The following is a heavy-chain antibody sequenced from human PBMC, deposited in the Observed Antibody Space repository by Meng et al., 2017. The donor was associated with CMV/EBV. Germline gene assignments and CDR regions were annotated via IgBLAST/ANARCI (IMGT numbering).Heavy chain of an antibody. J-gene: IGHJ4*02. V-gene: IGHV4-34*01. CDR2: INHSGST. D-gene: IGHD3-22*01. Sequence: QVPLRPGGAGLLKPSGTLSLTCAVYGGSFSGYDWSWIRQPPGKGLEWIGEINHSGSTNYNPSLKSRVTISVDTSKNQFSLKLSSVTAADTAVYYCARVWDSGWDYWGQGTLVTVSS. CDR3: ARVWDSGWDY. CDR1: GGSFSGYD.